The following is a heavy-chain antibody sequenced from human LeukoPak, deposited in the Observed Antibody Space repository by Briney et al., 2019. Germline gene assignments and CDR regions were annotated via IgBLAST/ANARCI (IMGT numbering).Heavy chain of an antibody. V-gene: IGHV3-23*01. J-gene: IGHJ4*02. Sequence: GGSLRLSCAASGFTFSSYAMSWVRQAPGKGLEWVSAISGSGGSTYYADSVKGRFTVSRDNSKNTLYLQMNSLRAEDTAVYYCAKAPWRDIVLMVYAIWGQGTLVTVSS. CDR3: AKAPWRDIVLMVYAI. CDR1: GFTFSSYA. D-gene: IGHD2-8*01. CDR2: ISGSGGST.